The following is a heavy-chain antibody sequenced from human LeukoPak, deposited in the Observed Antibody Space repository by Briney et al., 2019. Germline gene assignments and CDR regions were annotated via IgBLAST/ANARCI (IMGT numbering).Heavy chain of an antibody. Sequence: PSETLSLTCTVSGGSIISGSYYWSWIRQLPGKGLEWIGYIYYSGSPFYNPALMSRVTISVDTAKNQFSLKMSSVTAADTAVYYCARGAQDIVVGHFDYWGLGTLVTVSS. CDR3: ARGAQDIVVGHFDY. J-gene: IGHJ4*02. D-gene: IGHD2-15*01. CDR1: GGSIISGSYY. V-gene: IGHV4-31*03. CDR2: IYYSGSP.